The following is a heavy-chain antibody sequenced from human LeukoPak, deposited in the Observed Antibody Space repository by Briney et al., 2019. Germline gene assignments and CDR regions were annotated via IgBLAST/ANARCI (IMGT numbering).Heavy chain of an antibody. CDR2: ISISSSDI. CDR3: ARKWERVDDAFDI. D-gene: IGHD1-26*01. Sequence: GGSVRLFHAASGLTFSSYSMNWVRQAAGKGLEWVSSISISSSDIYYADSVKDRFTISRANAKNSLYLQMNSLIPEDTAVYYCARKWERVDDAFDIWGQGTGITVSS. V-gene: IGHV3-21*01. J-gene: IGHJ3*02. CDR1: GLTFSSYS.